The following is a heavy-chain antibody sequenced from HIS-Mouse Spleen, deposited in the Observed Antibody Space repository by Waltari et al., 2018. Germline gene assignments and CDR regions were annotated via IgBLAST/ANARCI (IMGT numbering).Heavy chain of an antibody. D-gene: IGHD6-13*01. J-gene: IGHJ2*01. CDR1: GGSISSSSYY. V-gene: IGHV4-39*07. CDR2: IDYSGVT. CDR3: AREIPYSSSWYDWYFDL. Sequence: QLQLQESGPGLVKPSETLSLTCTVSGGSISSSSYYWGWIRQPPGKGLEWIGSIDYSGVTYYIPSLKSRVTISVYTSKNQFSLKLSSVTAADTAVYYCAREIPYSSSWYDWYFDLWGRGTLVTVSS.